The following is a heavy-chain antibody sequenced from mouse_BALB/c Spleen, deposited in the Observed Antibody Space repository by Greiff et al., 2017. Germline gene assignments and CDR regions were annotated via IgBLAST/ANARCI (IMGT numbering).Heavy chain of an antibody. Sequence: VQLQQSGPELVKPGASVKISCKASGYSFTGYFMNWVMQSHGKSLEWIGRINPYNGDTFYNQKFKGKATLTVDKSSSTAHMELRSLASEDSAVYYCAIYYGYDDYAMDYWGQGTSVTVSS. D-gene: IGHD2-2*01. CDR3: AIYYGYDDYAMDY. V-gene: IGHV1-20*02. CDR1: GYSFTGYF. J-gene: IGHJ4*01. CDR2: INPYNGDT.